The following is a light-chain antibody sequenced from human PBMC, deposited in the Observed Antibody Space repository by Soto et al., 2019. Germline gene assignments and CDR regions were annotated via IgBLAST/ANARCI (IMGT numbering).Light chain of an antibody. V-gene: IGLV2-23*01. CDR3: CSYADITL. CDR2: EGS. Sequence: QSALTQPASVSGSPGQSITISCTGTSSDVGSYKLVSWYQHHPGKAPKLIIYEGSERPSGVSHRFSGSKSDNTASLTISGLQAEDEDDYYCCSYADITLFGGGTKVTVL. J-gene: IGLJ2*01. CDR1: SSDVGSYKL.